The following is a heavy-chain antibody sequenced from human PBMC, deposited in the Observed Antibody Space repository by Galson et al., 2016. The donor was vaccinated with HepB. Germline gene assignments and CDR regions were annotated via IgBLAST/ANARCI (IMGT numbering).Heavy chain of an antibody. CDR3: ARSKGYYYYAMDV. CDR1: GFTFSTYA. V-gene: IGHV3-30-3*01. CDR2: ISFDGSNK. J-gene: IGHJ6*02. Sequence: SLRLSCAASGFTFSTYAMHWVRQAPGKGLEWVAGISFDGSNKYYADSVKGRFTISRDNSKNTLYLQMNSLRPEDTAVHYCARSKGYYYYAMDVWGQGTPVTVSS.